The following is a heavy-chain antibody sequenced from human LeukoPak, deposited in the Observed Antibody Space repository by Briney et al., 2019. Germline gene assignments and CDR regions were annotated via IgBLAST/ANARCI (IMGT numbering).Heavy chain of an antibody. Sequence: GGSLTLPRAAPGFTHTSYVMHWVGQPPGKAGEGVAFIRYDGSNKYYADSVKGRFTISRDKSKNTLYLQMNSLRAEDTAVYYCAKVGGDPYSFTYWGQGTLVTVSS. CDR1: GFTHTSYV. V-gene: IGHV3-30*02. CDR3: AKVGGDPYSFTY. D-gene: IGHD3-16*01. J-gene: IGHJ4*02. CDR2: IRYDGSNK.